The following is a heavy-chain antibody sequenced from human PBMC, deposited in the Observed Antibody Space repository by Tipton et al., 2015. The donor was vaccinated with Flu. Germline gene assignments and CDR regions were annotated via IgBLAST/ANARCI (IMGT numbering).Heavy chain of an antibody. CDR2: IYYSGST. CDR3: ARGIGQDLYYYYGMDV. V-gene: IGHV4-59*01. CDR1: GGSISSYY. D-gene: IGHD2-15*01. J-gene: IGHJ6*02. Sequence: TLSLTCTVSGGSISSYYWSWIRQPPGKGLEWIGYIYYSGSTNYNPSLKSRVTISVDTSKNQFSLKLSPVTAADTAVYYCARGIGQDLYYYYGMDVWGQGP.